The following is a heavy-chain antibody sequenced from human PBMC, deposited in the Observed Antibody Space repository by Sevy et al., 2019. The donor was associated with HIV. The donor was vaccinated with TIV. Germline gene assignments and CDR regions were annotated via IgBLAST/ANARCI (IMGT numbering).Heavy chain of an antibody. V-gene: IGHV1-69*13. CDR3: ARGITFITGGGYYFDS. CDR2: IIPMFGTT. Sequence: ASVKVSCEASGVTFNNYGFSWVRQAPGQGLEWMGGIIPMFGTTDYAHNFQDRVTITADASTSTAYMELNSLISEDTAVYYCARGITFITGGGYYFDSWGQGTLVTVSS. D-gene: IGHD3-16*01. J-gene: IGHJ4*02. CDR1: GVTFNNYG.